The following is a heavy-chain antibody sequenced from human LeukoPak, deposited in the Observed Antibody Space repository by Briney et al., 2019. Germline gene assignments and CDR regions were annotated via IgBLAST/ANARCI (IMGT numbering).Heavy chain of an antibody. V-gene: IGHV4-30-2*01. CDR1: GGSISSGGYS. J-gene: IGHJ3*02. CDR2: IYHGGNT. D-gene: IGHD2-21*01. Sequence: SETLSLTCAVSGGSISSGGYSWNWIRQPPGKGLEWIGYIYHGGNTYYNPSLESRVTISVDRSKNQFSLKLNSVTAADTVVYYCASLVVSVSAFDIWGQGTMVIVSS. CDR3: ASLVVSVSAFDI.